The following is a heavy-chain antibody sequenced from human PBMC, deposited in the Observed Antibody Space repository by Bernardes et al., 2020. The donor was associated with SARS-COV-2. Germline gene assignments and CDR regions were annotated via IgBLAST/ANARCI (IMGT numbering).Heavy chain of an antibody. J-gene: IGHJ6*02. D-gene: IGHD2-8*01. CDR2: IYYSGST. CDR1: GGSISSYY. CDR3: ARDAGIRIVPGMDV. V-gene: IGHV4-59*01. Sequence: SETLSLTCTVSGGSISSYYWSWIRQPPGKGLEWIGYIYYSGSTNYNPSLKSRVTISVDTSKNQFSLKLSSVTAADTAVYYCARDAGIRIVPGMDVWGQGTTVTVSS.